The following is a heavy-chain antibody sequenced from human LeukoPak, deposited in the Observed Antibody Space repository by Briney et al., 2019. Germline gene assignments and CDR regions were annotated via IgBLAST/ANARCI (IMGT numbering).Heavy chain of an antibody. CDR1: GFTFSSYG. J-gene: IGHJ4*02. Sequence: GGSLRLSCAASGFTFSSYGMHWVRQAPGKGLEWVAVISYDGSNKYYADSVKGRFTISRDNSKNTLYLQMNSLRAEDTALYYCGKGYDFWSGYFDYWGQGILVTVSS. D-gene: IGHD3-3*01. V-gene: IGHV3-30*18. CDR3: GKGYDFWSGYFDY. CDR2: ISYDGSNK.